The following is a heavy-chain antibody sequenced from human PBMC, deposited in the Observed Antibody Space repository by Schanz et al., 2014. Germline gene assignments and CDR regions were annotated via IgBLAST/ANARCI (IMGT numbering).Heavy chain of an antibody. J-gene: IGHJ4*02. D-gene: IGHD6-19*01. CDR3: VRDKKGFVAVAGRAPFDY. CDR1: GFSFSTYG. V-gene: IGHV3-21*01. CDR2: ISSSSMYI. Sequence: EVRLVESGGGLVKPGGSLRLSCAVSGFSFSTYGMTWVRQAPGKGLEWVSSISSSSMYIYQADSMRGRFTISRDNAKNSLYLQVNNLSAEDTAVYYCVRDKKGFVAVAGRAPFDYWGQGTLVTVSS.